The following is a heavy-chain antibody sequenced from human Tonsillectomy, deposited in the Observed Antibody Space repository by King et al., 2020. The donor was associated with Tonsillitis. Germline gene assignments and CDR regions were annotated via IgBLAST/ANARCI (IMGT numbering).Heavy chain of an antibody. J-gene: IGHJ4*02. Sequence: VQLVESGGGLVKPGGSLRLSCAASGFTFSDYSMNWVRQAPGKGLEWVSSISSNSNYIYYADSLKGRFTISRDNAKNSLYLQMNSLRAEDTAVYFCAGDTLGHDYTSFDYWGQGTLLTVSS. CDR3: AGDTLGHDYTSFDY. CDR2: ISSNSNYI. CDR1: GFTFSDYS. V-gene: IGHV3-21*01. D-gene: IGHD4-11*01.